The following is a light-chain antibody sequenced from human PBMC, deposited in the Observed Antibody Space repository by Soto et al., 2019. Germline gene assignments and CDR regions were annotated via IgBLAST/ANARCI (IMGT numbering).Light chain of an antibody. CDR3: TSHAGTINFPYI. Sequence: QSVLTQPASVSGSPGQSITISCTGTSSNVGAYNYVSWYQHHPGKAPKLMVYEVNKRPSGVPDRFSGSKSGNTASLTVSGLQAEDEADYYCTSHAGTINFPYIFGTGTRSPS. CDR2: EVN. CDR1: SSNVGAYNY. J-gene: IGLJ1*01. V-gene: IGLV2-8*01.